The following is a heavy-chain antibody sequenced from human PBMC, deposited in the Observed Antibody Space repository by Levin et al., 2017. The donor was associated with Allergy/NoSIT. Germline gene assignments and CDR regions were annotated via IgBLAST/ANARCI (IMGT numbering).Heavy chain of an antibody. J-gene: IGHJ4*02. V-gene: IGHV3-23*01. D-gene: IGHD2-8*01. Sequence: GGSLRLSCAASGFTFSTYSMGWLRQAPGKGLEWVSSISGSGEITYYADSVKGRFTFSRDNSKNTVYLQMNSLRAEDTAIFYCATLKNGDYDHWGQGTLVTVSS. CDR2: ISGSGEIT. CDR3: ATLKNGDYDH. CDR1: GFTFSTYS.